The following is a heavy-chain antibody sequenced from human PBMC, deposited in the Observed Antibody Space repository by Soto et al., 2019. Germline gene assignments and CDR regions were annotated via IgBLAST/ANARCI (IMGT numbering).Heavy chain of an antibody. J-gene: IGHJ4*02. V-gene: IGHV3-30*18. Sequence: VQLVESGGGLVQPGGSLRLSCAASGFTISSYGMHWVRQAPGKGLEWVAVISYDGSNKYYADSVKGRFTISRDNSKNTLYLQMNSLRAEDTAVYYCAKDSSGGGSDYWGQGTLVTVSS. CDR2: ISYDGSNK. D-gene: IGHD6-19*01. CDR3: AKDSSGGGSDY. CDR1: GFTISSYG.